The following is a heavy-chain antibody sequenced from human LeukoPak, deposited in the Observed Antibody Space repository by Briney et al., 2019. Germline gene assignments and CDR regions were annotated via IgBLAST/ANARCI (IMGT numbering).Heavy chain of an antibody. D-gene: IGHD5-12*01. J-gene: IGHJ4*02. CDR3: ARGGGYASPIGY. CDR1: GGSISTYY. V-gene: IGHV4-59*01. Sequence: SETLSLTCTLSGGSISTYYWSWIRQPSGKGLEWIGYIYHSGSTNYNPSLKSRVTISVDTSRNQFSLKLSSVTAADTAVYYCARGGGYASPIGYWGQGALVTVSS. CDR2: IYHSGST.